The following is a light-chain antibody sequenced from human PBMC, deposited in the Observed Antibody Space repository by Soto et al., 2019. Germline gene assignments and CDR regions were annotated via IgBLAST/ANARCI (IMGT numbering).Light chain of an antibody. CDR2: DVS. V-gene: IGLV2-14*01. CDR3: SSYTSSSPLEV. J-gene: IGLJ1*01. CDR1: SSDVGGYNY. Sequence: QSALTQPASVSGSPGQSITISCTGTSSDVGGYNYVSWYQQHPGKAPKLMIYDVSNRPSGVSNRFSGSKSGNTASLTISGLQAEDEADYYCSSYTSSSPLEVFGTGTQLTVL.